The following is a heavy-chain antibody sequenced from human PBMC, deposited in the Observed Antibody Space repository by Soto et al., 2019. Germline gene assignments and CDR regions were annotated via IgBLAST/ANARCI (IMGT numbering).Heavy chain of an antibody. V-gene: IGHV3-48*02. CDR3: ARDLEYSSSWYYYYGLDV. CDR2: ISRSGSLN. Sequence: GGSLRLSCAASGFSFSDYSMNWVRQAPGKGLEWLSYISRSGSLNYYADSVKGRFTISRDNAKNSLYLEMNSVRDEDTAMYYCARDLEYSSSWYYYYGLDVWGHGTTVTVSS. D-gene: IGHD6-6*01. J-gene: IGHJ6*02. CDR1: GFSFSDYS.